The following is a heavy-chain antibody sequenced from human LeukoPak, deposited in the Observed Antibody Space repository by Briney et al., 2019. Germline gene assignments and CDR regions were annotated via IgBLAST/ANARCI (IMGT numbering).Heavy chain of an antibody. D-gene: IGHD1-14*01. J-gene: IGHJ4*02. Sequence: PGGSLRLSCAASGFTFSSYWMSWVRQAPGKGLEWVANIKQDGSEKYYVDSVKGRFTISRDNAKNSLFLQMNSLRAEDTAIYYCVRDVNHIRGFGYWGQGTLVTVSS. CDR2: IKQDGSEK. V-gene: IGHV3-7*01. CDR3: VRDVNHIRGFGY. CDR1: GFTFSSYW.